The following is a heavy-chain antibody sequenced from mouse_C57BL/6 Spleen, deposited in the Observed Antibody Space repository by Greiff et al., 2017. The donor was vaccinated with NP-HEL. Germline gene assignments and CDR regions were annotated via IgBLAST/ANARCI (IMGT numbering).Heavy chain of an antibody. CDR2: ISDGGSYT. J-gene: IGHJ1*03. D-gene: IGHD1-1*01. V-gene: IGHV5-4*01. CDR1: GFTFSSYS. CDR3: SRDHAVLDLRSFDA. Sequence: EVLLLESGGGLAKPGGSLRLSCAATGFTFSSYSMSWVRQTPEKRLEWVATISDGGSYTYYPDNVKGRFTISSDNAKNNLYLQMSHLKSEDTAMYYCSRDHAVLDLRSFDARRTGTPVTASS.